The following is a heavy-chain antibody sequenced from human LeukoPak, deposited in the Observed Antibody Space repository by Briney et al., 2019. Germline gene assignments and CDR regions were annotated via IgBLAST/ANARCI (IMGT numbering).Heavy chain of an antibody. Sequence: GGSLRLSCAASGFTLSIHWMTWIRQAPGKGLEWVANIKQDGSETYYVDPVKGRFTISRDNAQNSLYLQMNSLRAEDTAVYYCATIATSMATSFDIWGHGTMVTVSS. V-gene: IGHV3-7*01. J-gene: IGHJ3*02. CDR1: GFTLSIHW. CDR2: IKQDGSET. D-gene: IGHD5-18*01. CDR3: ATIATSMATSFDI.